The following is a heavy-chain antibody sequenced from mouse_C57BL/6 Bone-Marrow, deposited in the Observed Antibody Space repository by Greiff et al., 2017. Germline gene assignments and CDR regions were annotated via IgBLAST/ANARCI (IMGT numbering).Heavy chain of an antibody. CDR2: INYDGSST. D-gene: IGHD3-2*02. V-gene: IGHV5-16*01. CDR3: ARERRLRGSYFDY. Sequence: EVKLMESEGGLVQPGSSMKLSCTASGFTFSDYYMAWVRQVPEKGLEWVANINYDGSSTYYLDSLKSRFIISRDNAKNILYLQMSSLKSEDTATYYCARERRLRGSYFDYWGQGTTLTVSS. CDR1: GFTFSDYY. J-gene: IGHJ2*01.